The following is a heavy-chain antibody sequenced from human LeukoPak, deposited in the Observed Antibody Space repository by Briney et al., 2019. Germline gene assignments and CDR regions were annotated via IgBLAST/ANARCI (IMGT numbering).Heavy chain of an antibody. CDR2: IYWDDDK. Sequence: SGPTLVKPTQPLTLTCTLSGFSLTTSAVGVGWIRQPPGKALEWLALIYWDDDKRYSPSLNSRLTNTKDTSKNQVVLTLTNVEPVDTATYYCAQALGNYFPNHFHYWGEGTLVTVSS. CDR1: GFSLTTSAVG. D-gene: IGHD1-26*01. V-gene: IGHV2-5*02. J-gene: IGHJ4*02. CDR3: AQALGNYFPNHFHY.